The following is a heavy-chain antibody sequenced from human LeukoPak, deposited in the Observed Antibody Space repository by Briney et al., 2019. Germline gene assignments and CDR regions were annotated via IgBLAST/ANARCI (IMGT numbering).Heavy chain of an antibody. Sequence: GRSLRLSCAASGFTFSSFAMHWVRQAPGKGLEWVALILYDGSNKYYAESVKGRFSISRDNSKNTLYLQMNSLRAEDTAVYYCAKDMASFGYVWGSYRSGSFDYWGQGTLVTVSS. CDR3: AKDMASFGYVWGSYRSGSFDY. D-gene: IGHD3-16*02. CDR1: GFTFSSFA. J-gene: IGHJ4*02. V-gene: IGHV3-30*04. CDR2: ILYDGSNK.